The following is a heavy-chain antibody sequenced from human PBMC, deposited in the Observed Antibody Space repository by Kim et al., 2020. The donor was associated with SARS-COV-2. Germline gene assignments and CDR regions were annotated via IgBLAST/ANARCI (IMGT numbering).Heavy chain of an antibody. CDR3: ARGSQDYDILTGQSNWFDP. CDR1: GYTFTGYY. V-gene: IGHV1-2*04. J-gene: IGHJ5*02. Sequence: ASVKASCKASGYTFTGYYMHWVRQAPGQGLEWMGWINPNSGGTNYAQKFQGWVTMTRDTSISTAYMELSRLRSDDTAVYYCARGSQDYDILTGQSNWFDPWGQGTLVTVSS. CDR2: INPNSGGT. D-gene: IGHD3-9*01.